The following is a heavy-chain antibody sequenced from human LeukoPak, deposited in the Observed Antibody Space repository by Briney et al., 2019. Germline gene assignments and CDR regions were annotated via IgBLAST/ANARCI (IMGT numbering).Heavy chain of an antibody. D-gene: IGHD3-22*01. V-gene: IGHV3-21*01. CDR1: GFTFSSYS. CDR2: ISSSSSYI. Sequence: GGSLRLSCAASGFTFSSYSMNWVRQAPGKGLEWVSSISSSSSYIYCADSVKGRFTISRDNAKNSLYLQMNSLRAEDTAVYYCARDYYDSSGYYNFYWGQGTLVTVSS. J-gene: IGHJ4*02. CDR3: ARDYYDSSGYYNFY.